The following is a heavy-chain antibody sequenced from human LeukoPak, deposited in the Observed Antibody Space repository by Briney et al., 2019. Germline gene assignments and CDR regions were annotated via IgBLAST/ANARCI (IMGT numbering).Heavy chain of an antibody. Sequence: GSLRLSCAASGFTFSSYAMSWVRQAPGKGLEWVSAISGSGGSTYYADSVKGRFTISRGNSKNTLYLQMNSLRAEDTAVYYCAKEPGSSWPNYYGMDVWGQGTTVTVSS. CDR3: AKEPGSSWPNYYGMDV. D-gene: IGHD6-13*01. J-gene: IGHJ6*02. V-gene: IGHV3-23*01. CDR2: ISGSGGST. CDR1: GFTFSSYA.